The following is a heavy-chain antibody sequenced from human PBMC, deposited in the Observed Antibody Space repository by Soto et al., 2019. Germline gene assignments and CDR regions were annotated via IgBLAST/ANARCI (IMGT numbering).Heavy chain of an antibody. V-gene: IGHV5-10-1*01. CDR1: EYIFTNYW. D-gene: IGHD2-15*01. CDR3: VPARVAAAVAALAS. CDR2: IDPSDSHI. J-gene: IGHJ5*01. Sequence: GASLKISWKGSEYIFTNYWITWVRQMPGKGLEWMRRIDPSDSHINYSPSFQGHVTISVDKSMRTAYLQWSSLRASDSAMYYCVPARVAAAVAALASWGQGALVPVS.